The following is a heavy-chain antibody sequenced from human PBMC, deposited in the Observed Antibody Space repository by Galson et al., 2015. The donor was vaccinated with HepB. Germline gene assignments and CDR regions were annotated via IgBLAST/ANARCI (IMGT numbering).Heavy chain of an antibody. V-gene: IGHV4-34*01. J-gene: IGHJ4*02. Sequence: SETLSLTCAVYGGSLRGFFWSWIRQHPGKGLEYIGEINHRGTINYNPSLKSRVAISVDMSKNQFSLNLRSVTAADTAVYYCVSSADQGSYWGQGTLVIVSS. CDR1: GGSLRGFF. D-gene: IGHD2-15*01. CDR2: INHRGTI. CDR3: VSSADQGSY.